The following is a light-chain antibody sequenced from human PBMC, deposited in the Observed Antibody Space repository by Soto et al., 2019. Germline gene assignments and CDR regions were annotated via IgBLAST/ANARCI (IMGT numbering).Light chain of an antibody. CDR3: SSYTSSSTLV. CDR2: EVS. V-gene: IGLV2-14*01. J-gene: IGLJ1*01. CDR1: SSDVGGYNY. Sequence: QSVLTQPASVSGSPGQSITISCTGTSSDVGGYNYVSWYQQHPGKAPKLMIYEVSNRPSGVSNRFSGSKSGNTASLTISGLRAEDEADYYCSSYTSSSTLVFGTGTKVT.